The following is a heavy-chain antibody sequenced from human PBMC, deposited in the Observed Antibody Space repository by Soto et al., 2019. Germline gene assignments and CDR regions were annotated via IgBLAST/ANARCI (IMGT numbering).Heavy chain of an antibody. D-gene: IGHD1-26*01. J-gene: IGHJ5*02. CDR1: GFTFSSYS. CDR3: AREGISGSYYNWFDP. V-gene: IGHV3-48*02. Sequence: EVQLVESGGGLVQPGGFLRLSCAASGFTFSSYSMNWVRQAPGKGLVWVSHISSSTIYYADSVKGRFTISRDNAKNSLYLQMNSLRDEDTAVYYCAREGISGSYYNWFDPWGQGTLVTVSS. CDR2: ISSSTI.